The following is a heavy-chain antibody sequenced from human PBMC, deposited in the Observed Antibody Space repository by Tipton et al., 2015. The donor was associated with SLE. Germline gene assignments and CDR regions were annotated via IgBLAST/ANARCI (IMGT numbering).Heavy chain of an antibody. V-gene: IGHV4-59*11. CDR3: AIGDYYGYDKFDY. D-gene: IGHD5-12*01. CDR1: GGSITSHY. CDR2: MSFSGRS. J-gene: IGHJ4*02. Sequence: TLSLTCAVSGGSITSHYWNWIRQPPGKALEWLGYMSFSGRSNYNPSLKSRVTISVDTSKNQFSLKPSSVTAADTAVYYCAIGDYYGYDKFDYWGQGTLVTVSS.